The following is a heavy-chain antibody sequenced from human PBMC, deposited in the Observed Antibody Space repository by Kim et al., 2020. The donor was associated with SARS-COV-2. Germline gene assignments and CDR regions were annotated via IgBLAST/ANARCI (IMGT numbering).Heavy chain of an antibody. CDR3: ARPSYYASGSYYRGWFDP. J-gene: IGHJ5*02. CDR1: GYTFANYW. V-gene: IGHV5-10-1*01. CDR2: IDPSDSQT. D-gene: IGHD3-10*01. Sequence: GESLKISCKGSGYTFANYWINWVRQMPGKGLEWMGRIDPSDSQTIYSPSFQGHVTISADKSISTAYLQWSSLKASDTAIYYCARPSYYASGSYYRGWFDPWGQGTLVTVSS.